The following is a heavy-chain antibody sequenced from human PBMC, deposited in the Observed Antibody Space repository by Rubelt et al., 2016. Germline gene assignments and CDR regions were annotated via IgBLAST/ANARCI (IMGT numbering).Heavy chain of an antibody. D-gene: IGHD6-13*01. V-gene: IGHV3-30*04. CDR2: ISFDGSNE. Sequence: RSLRLSCAASGFTFSDYAMHWVRQAPGKGLEWVAVISFDGSNEYYADSVKGRFTISRDSSTNTLYLQMNSLKIEDTAVYYCARRLRGSSWGIVDYWGQGTLVTVSS. CDR3: ARRLRGSSWGIVDY. J-gene: IGHJ4*02. CDR1: GFTFSDYA.